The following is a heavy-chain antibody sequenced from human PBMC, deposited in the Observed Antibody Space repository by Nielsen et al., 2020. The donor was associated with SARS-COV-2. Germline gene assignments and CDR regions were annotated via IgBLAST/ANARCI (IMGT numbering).Heavy chain of an antibody. CDR2: ISAYNGNT. V-gene: IGHV1-18*01. Sequence: ASVKVSCKASGYTFTSYGISWVRQAPGQGLEWMGWISAYNGNTNYAQKLQGRVTVTTDTSTSTAYMELRSLRSDDTAVYYCASRYDDSVLAAFDIWGQGTMVTVSS. D-gene: IGHD4-17*01. CDR1: GYTFTSYG. J-gene: IGHJ3*02. CDR3: ASRYDDSVLAAFDI.